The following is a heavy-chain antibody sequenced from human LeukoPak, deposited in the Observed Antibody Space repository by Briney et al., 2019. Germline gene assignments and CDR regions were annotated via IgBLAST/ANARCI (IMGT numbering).Heavy chain of an antibody. Sequence: LSLTCTVSGYSISSDYYWGWIRQPPGKGLEWVSYISSSSSTIYYADSVKRRFTISRDNAKNSLYLQMNSLRAEDTAVYYCARVLHKRNYDSSTYYGYWGQGTLVTVSS. D-gene: IGHD3-22*01. CDR3: ARVLHKRNYDSSTYYGY. CDR2: ISSSSSTI. J-gene: IGHJ4*02. CDR1: GYSISSDYY. V-gene: IGHV3-11*04.